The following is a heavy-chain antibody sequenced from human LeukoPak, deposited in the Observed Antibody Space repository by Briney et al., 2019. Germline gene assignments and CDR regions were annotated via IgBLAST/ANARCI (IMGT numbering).Heavy chain of an antibody. CDR1: GGSISSYY. D-gene: IGHD1-1*01. Sequence: PSETLSLTCTVSGGSISSYYWSWIRQPPGKGLEWIGYIYYSGSTNYNPSLKSRVTISVDTSKNQFSLKLSSVTAADTAVYYYVRESWPPGYKTRYYYYMDVWGKGTTVTVSS. J-gene: IGHJ6*03. V-gene: IGHV4-59*01. CDR3: VRESWPPGYKTRYYYYMDV. CDR2: IYYSGST.